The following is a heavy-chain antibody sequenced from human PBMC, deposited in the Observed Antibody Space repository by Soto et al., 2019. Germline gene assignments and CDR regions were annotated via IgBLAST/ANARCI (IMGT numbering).Heavy chain of an antibody. CDR1: GGSISSYY. Sequence: SETLSLTCTVSGGSISSYYWSWIRQPPGKGLEWIGYIYYSGSTNYNPSLKSRVTISVDTSKNQFSLRLSSVTAADTAVYYCASSMVRGVIASLYFDYWGQGTLVTVSS. CDR2: IYYSGST. V-gene: IGHV4-59*01. J-gene: IGHJ4*02. CDR3: ASSMVRGVIASLYFDY. D-gene: IGHD3-10*01.